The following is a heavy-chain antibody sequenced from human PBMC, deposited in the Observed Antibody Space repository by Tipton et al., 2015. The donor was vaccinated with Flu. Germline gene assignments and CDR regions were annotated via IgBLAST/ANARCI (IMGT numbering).Heavy chain of an antibody. V-gene: IGHV3-53*01. Sequence: SLRLSCAASGFTVNANFMNWVRQAPGKGLEWVSIIYSGGTTYYADSVKGRFTISRDNSKNTLYLQMNSLRVEDTAVYYCASAKGGVAPLDHWGQGTLVTVSS. CDR2: IYSGGTT. CDR1: GFTVNANF. D-gene: IGHD3-16*01. CDR3: ASAKGGVAPLDH. J-gene: IGHJ4*02.